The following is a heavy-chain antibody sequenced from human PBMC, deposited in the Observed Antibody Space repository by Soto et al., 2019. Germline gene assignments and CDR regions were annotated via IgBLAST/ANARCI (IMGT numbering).Heavy chain of an antibody. CDR3: ARRVGYSSSSGGLLDY. Sequence: QLQLQESGPGLVKPSETLPLTCTVSGGSISSSSYYWGWIRQPPGKGLEWIGSIYYSGSTYYNPSCKRRVTTSVDTSKNQFSLKLSSVTAADTAVYYCARRVGYSSSSGGLLDYWGQGTLVTVSS. V-gene: IGHV4-39*01. CDR1: GGSISSSSYY. J-gene: IGHJ4*02. D-gene: IGHD6-6*01. CDR2: IYYSGST.